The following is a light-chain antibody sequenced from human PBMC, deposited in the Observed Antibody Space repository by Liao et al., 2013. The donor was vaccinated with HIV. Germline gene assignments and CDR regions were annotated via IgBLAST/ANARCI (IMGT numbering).Light chain of an antibody. V-gene: IGLV3-1*01. J-gene: IGLJ1*01. CDR2: QDS. CDR1: ELGYKY. Sequence: SDELTQPSSVSVSPGQTATITCSGDELGYKYASWYQQRPGQSPVLVIYQDSKRPSGIPGRFSGSSSENTGTLTISGTQPMDEADYFCQVWDSSSDHYVFGTGTKVTVL. CDR3: QVWDSSSDHYV.